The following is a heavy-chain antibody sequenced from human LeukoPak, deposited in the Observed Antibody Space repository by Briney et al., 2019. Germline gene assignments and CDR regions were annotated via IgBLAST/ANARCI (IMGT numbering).Heavy chain of an antibody. CDR1: GFTFSTYT. D-gene: IGHD3-22*01. J-gene: IGHJ4*02. CDR2: ITTSSSYI. CDR3: ARHVVALGFDY. V-gene: IGHV3-21*01. Sequence: GGSLRLSCAASGFTFSTYTMNWVRQAPGKGLEWVSSITTSSSYIYYADSVKGRFTISRDNAKNSLYLQMDSLRAEDTAVYYCARHVVALGFDYWGQGTLVTVSS.